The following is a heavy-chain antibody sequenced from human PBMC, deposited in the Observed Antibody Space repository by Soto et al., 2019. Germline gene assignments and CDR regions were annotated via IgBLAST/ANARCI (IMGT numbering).Heavy chain of an antibody. D-gene: IGHD4-17*01. Sequence: SETLSLTSTVSGGSISSGGYYWSWIRQHPGKGLEWIGYIYYSGSTYYNPSLKSRVTISVDTSKNQFSLKLSSVTAADTAVYYCAREVMATVTTNPRGGQSYYFDYWGQGTLVTVSS. CDR1: GGSISSGGYY. CDR2: IYYSGST. CDR3: AREVMATVTTNPRGGQSYYFDY. V-gene: IGHV4-31*03. J-gene: IGHJ4*02.